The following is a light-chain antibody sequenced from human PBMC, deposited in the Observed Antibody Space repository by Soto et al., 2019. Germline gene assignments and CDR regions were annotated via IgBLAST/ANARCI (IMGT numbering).Light chain of an antibody. Sequence: QSALTQPASVSGSPGQSITISCTGTSSDVGGYNYVSWYQQHPGKAPKLMIYEVINRPSGVSIRFSGSKSGNTASLTISGLQAEDEADYYCSSYINSNTLVFGGGTKLTVL. CDR3: SSYINSNTLV. V-gene: IGLV2-14*01. CDR2: EVI. J-gene: IGLJ2*01. CDR1: SSDVGGYNY.